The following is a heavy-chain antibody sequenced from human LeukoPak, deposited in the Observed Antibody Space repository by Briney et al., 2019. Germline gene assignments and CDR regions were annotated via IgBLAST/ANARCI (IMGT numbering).Heavy chain of an antibody. CDR1: GFTFSNYA. Sequence: GGSLRLSCAASGFTFSNYAMTWVRQAPGKGLEWVSGITWNGGSISYADSVKGRFTISRDNTKNSLYLEMTSLKVEDTALYYCVKDGSYIALDAWGLGTMVTVSS. J-gene: IGHJ3*01. D-gene: IGHD3-10*01. CDR3: VKDGSYIALDA. V-gene: IGHV3-20*04. CDR2: ITWNGGSI.